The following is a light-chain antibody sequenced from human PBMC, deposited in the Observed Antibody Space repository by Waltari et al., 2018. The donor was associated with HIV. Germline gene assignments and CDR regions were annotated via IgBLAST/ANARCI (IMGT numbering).Light chain of an antibody. J-gene: IGLJ3*02. CDR2: SNN. Sequence: QSGLTQPPSASGTPGQRVTISCSGASSNIGSNTVNWYQQLPGTAPQLLIYSNNQWPSGVPARFSGSKFGTWASLASSGLQSEYEADYYWATWDDNLNGWVFGGGTRLTVL. CDR1: SSNIGSNT. CDR3: ATWDDNLNGWV. V-gene: IGLV1-44*01.